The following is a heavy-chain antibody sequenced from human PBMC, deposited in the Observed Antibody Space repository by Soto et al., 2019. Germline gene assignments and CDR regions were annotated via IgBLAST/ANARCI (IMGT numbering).Heavy chain of an antibody. CDR2: IYATGTT. V-gene: IGHV4-4*07. D-gene: IGHD1-1*01. CDR3: VRDGTKTLRDWFDP. J-gene: IGHJ5*02. CDR1: GASISGFY. Sequence: TSETLSLSXTVSGASISGFYWSWIRKSAGKGLEWIGRIYATGTTDYNPSLKSRVMMSVDTSKKQFSLKLRSVTAADTAVYYCVRDGTKTLRDWFDPWGQGISVTVS.